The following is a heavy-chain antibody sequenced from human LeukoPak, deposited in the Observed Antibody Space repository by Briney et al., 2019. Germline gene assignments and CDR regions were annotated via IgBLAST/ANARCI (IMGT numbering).Heavy chain of an antibody. D-gene: IGHD2-15*01. V-gene: IGHV3-33*01. CDR1: GFTFSRYG. J-gene: IGHJ4*02. CDR3: ARDLYCIGGSCLYFDY. Sequence: GGSLRLSCAASGFTFSRYGMHWVRQAPGKGLEWVAVMYYDGISKYYADCVKGRLTICRDNTMNTLYLEMNSLRAEDTAVYFCARDLYCIGGSCLYFDYWGQGTLVTVSS. CDR2: MYYDGISK.